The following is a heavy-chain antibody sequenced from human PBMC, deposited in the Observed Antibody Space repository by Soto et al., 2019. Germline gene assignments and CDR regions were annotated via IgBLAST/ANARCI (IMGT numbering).Heavy chain of an antibody. CDR2: VNPILSMS. D-gene: IGHD3-10*01. CDR3: ASSYGSGYRAFDY. J-gene: IGHJ4*02. Sequence: QVQLVQSGAEVKRPGSSVKVSCKASGDTFNFYSINWVRQAPGVGLEWVGRVNPILSMSNYAPRFQGRVTMTADKPTSTAYRELRSLRSEDTAIYYCASSYGSGYRAFDYWGQGALVTVSS. CDR1: GDTFNFYS. V-gene: IGHV1-69*02.